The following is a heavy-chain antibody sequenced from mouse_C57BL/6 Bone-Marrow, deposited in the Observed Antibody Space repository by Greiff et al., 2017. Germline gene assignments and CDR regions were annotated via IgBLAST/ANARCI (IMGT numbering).Heavy chain of an antibody. CDR3: ARQGTNWDAHYSMDY. Sequence: QVQLKESGPGLVAPSQSLSITCTVSGFSLTSYGVHWVRQPPGKGLEWLVVIWSGGGTTYNSALKSRLSISTDNSKSQLFIKMNSLQTDDTAMYYCARQGTNWDAHYSMDYWGQGTSVTVSS. CDR1: GFSLTSYG. D-gene: IGHD4-1*01. V-gene: IGHV2-6-1*01. CDR2: IWSGGGT. J-gene: IGHJ4*01.